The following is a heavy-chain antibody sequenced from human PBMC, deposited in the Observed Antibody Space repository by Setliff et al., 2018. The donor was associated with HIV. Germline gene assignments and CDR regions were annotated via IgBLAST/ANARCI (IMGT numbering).Heavy chain of an antibody. D-gene: IGHD3-22*01. CDR3: VRGSGYYYFDN. CDR1: GFTFSSYW. V-gene: IGHV3-74*01. Sequence: GGSLRLSCAASGFTFSSYWMHWVRQAPGEGLVWVFGMNTDGSSTRYADSVKGRFTISRDNAKNMLYLQMNSLSADDTAVYYCVRGSGYYYFDNWGQEALVTVSS. J-gene: IGHJ4*02. CDR2: MNTDGSST.